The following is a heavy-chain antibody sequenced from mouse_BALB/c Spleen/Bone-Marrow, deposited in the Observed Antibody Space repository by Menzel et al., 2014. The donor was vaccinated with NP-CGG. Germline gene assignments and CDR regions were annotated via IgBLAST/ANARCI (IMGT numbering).Heavy chain of an antibody. CDR3: ARSGIGYYYGSNSYAMDY. Sequence: EVQLQQSGGGLVQPGGSRKLSCAASGFTLSSFGMHWVRQAPEKGLEWVAYISSGSSTIYYADTVKGRFTISRDNPKNTLFLQMASLRSEDTAMYYCARSGIGYYYGSNSYAMDYWGQGTSVTVSS. D-gene: IGHD1-1*01. V-gene: IGHV5-17*02. CDR2: ISSGSSTI. CDR1: GFTLSSFG. J-gene: IGHJ4*01.